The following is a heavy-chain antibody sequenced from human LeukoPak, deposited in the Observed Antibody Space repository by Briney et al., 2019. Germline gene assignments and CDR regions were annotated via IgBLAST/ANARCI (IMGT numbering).Heavy chain of an antibody. CDR2: ITSSGNTM. J-gene: IGHJ5*02. D-gene: IGHD4-11*01. V-gene: IGHV3-48*03. CDR1: GFTFSSDE. Sequence: GGSLRLSCAASGFTFSSDEMNWVRQAPGKGLEWVSFITSSGNTMYYADSVKGRFTISRDNAKNSLYLQMNSLRADDTAVYYCARLRSKYWFDPWGQGTLVTVSS. CDR3: ARLRSKYWFDP.